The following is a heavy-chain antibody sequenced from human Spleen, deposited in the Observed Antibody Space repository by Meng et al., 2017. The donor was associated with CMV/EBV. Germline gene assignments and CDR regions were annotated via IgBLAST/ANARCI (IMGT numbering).Heavy chain of an antibody. CDR3: AKNTDGRFDS. CDR2: VIPYSGGT. CDR1: GYAFTDYY. J-gene: IGHJ4*02. Sequence: KVSCKASGYAFTDYYMHWVRQAPGKGLEFMGWVIPYSGGTNYAQKFQGRVTMTRDTSINTAYMELSRLRSDDTAIYYCAKNTDGRFDSWGQGTLVTVSS. D-gene: IGHD5-24*01. V-gene: IGHV1-2*02.